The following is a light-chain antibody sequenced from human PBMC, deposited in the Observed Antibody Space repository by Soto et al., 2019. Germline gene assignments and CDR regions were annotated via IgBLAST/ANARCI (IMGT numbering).Light chain of an antibody. V-gene: IGLV1-44*01. CDR1: SSNIGTNP. J-gene: IGLJ2*01. CDR2: SNN. Sequence: QSVLTQPPSASGTPGQRVTISCSGSSSNIGTNPVNWFQQLPGTAPKLLIYSNNKRPSGVPDRFSGSKSGTSASLAISGLQSEDEADYYCAAWDDNLNGLFGGGTKLTVL. CDR3: AAWDDNLNGL.